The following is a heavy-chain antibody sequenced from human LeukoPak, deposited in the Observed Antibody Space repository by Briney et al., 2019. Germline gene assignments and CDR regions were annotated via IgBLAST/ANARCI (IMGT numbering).Heavy chain of an antibody. CDR3: AKDFGPYGSGSYYNPLFDY. Sequence: GGSLRLSCAASGFTFDDYGMSWVRQAPGKGLEWVSAISGSGGSTYYADSVKGRFTISRDNSKNTLYLQMNSLRAEDTAVYYCAKDFGPYGSGSYYNPLFDYWGQGTLVTVSS. D-gene: IGHD3-10*01. CDR2: ISGSGGST. CDR1: GFTFDDYG. V-gene: IGHV3-23*01. J-gene: IGHJ4*02.